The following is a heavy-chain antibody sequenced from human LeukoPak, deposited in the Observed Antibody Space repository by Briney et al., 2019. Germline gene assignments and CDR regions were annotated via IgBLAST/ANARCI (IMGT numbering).Heavy chain of an antibody. CDR2: INVGNGNT. CDR1: GYTFTSYA. Sequence: GASVKVSCKASGYTFTSYAMHWVRQAPGQRLEWMGWINVGNGNTKYSQKFQGRVTITRDTSASTAYMELSSLRSEDTAVYYCARMSYDFWSEFDYWGQGTLVTVSS. J-gene: IGHJ4*02. D-gene: IGHD3-3*01. CDR3: ARMSYDFWSEFDY. V-gene: IGHV1-3*01.